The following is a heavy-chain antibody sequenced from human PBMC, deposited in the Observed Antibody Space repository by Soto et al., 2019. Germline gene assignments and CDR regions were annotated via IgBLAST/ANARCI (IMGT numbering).Heavy chain of an antibody. CDR3: ARAITGYSSGWYGFDY. D-gene: IGHD6-19*01. J-gene: IGHJ4*02. CDR2: MNPNSGNT. Sequence: QVQLVQSGAEVKKPGASVKVSCKASGYTFTSYDINWVRQATGQGLEWMGWMNPNSGNTGCAQKFQGRVTMTRNTSISTAYMELSSLRSEDTAVYYCARAITGYSSGWYGFDYWGQGTLVTVSS. V-gene: IGHV1-8*01. CDR1: GYTFTSYD.